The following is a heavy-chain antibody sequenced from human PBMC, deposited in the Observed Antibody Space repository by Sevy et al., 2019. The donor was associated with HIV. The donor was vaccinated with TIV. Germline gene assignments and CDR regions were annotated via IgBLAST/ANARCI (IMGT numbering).Heavy chain of an antibody. V-gene: IGHV1-46*02. D-gene: IGHD3-3*01. Sequence: ASVKVSCKGSGYPFNSLYMHWIRQAPGQGLEWMGIIDPSGGRSIYAQIFQDRVTMSRDTSTSTIYMELRSLRSDDTTVYYCSRGDFDFWNCHVADLYYFDQWGQGTPVTVSS. CDR1: GYPFNSLY. J-gene: IGHJ4*02. CDR2: IDPSGGRS. CDR3: SRGDFDFWNCHVADLYYFDQ.